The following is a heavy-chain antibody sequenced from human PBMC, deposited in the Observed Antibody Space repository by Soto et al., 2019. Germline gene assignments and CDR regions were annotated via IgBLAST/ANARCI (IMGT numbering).Heavy chain of an antibody. J-gene: IGHJ4*01. Sequence: PSETLSLTCTVSGGSISSYYWSWIRQPPGKGLQWVGSVDSSGSTYYNPSLKSRVTISVDTSKNQFFLKLTSVTAADTAVYYCARLLTYWGHGILVTVSS. V-gene: IGHV4-39*01. CDR2: VDSSGST. CDR1: GGSISSYY. D-gene: IGHD2-8*01. CDR3: ARLLTY.